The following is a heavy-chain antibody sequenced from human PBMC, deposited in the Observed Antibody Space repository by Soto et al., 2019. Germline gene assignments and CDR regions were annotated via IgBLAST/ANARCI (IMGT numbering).Heavy chain of an antibody. CDR1: GFTFSSYG. CDR2: ISYDGSNK. CDR3: AKAQGYCTNGVCYTYYYYMDV. Sequence: PGGSLRLSCAASGFTFSSYGLHWVRQAPGKGLEWVALISYDGSNKYYADSVKGRFTISRDNSKNTLFLQMNSLRAEDTAVYYCAKAQGYCTNGVCYTYYYYMDVWGKGTTVTVSS. J-gene: IGHJ6*03. D-gene: IGHD2-8*01. V-gene: IGHV3-30*18.